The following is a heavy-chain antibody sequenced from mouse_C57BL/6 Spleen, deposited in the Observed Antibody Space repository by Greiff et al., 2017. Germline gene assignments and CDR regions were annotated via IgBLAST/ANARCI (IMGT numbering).Heavy chain of an antibody. J-gene: IGHJ2*01. CDR3: ARSYGSSSYYFDY. CDR2: IYPGDGDT. CDR1: GYAFSSSW. Sequence: QVQLQQSGPELVKPGASVKISCKASGYAFSSSWMNWVKQRPGKGLEWIGRIYPGDGDTNYNGKFKGKATLTADKSSSTAYMQLSSLTSEDSAVYCCARSYGSSSYYFDYWGQGTTLTVSS. V-gene: IGHV1-82*01. D-gene: IGHD1-1*01.